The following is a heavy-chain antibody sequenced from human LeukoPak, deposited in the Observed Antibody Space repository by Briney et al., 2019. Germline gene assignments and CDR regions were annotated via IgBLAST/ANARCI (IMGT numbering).Heavy chain of an antibody. D-gene: IGHD2-15*01. Sequence: GGSLRLSCAASGFTSSSYGMHWVRQAPGKGLEWVAVISYDGSNKYYADSVKGRFTISRDNSKNTLYLQMNSLRAEDTAVYYCAKERYCSGGSCKPRGIFWFDPWGREPWSPSPQ. CDR1: GFTSSSYG. CDR2: ISYDGSNK. CDR3: AKERYCSGGSCKPRGIFWFDP. V-gene: IGHV3-30*18. J-gene: IGHJ5*02.